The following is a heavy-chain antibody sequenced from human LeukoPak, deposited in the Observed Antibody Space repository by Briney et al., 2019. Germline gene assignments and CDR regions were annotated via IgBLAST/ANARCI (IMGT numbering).Heavy chain of an antibody. CDR3: ARDVGIVVVINWNWFDP. V-gene: IGHV4-31*03. CDR1: GGSINNGGYY. Sequence: PSQTLSLTCTVSGGSINNGGYYWSWIRQHPGKGLEWIGYIYYSGSSYYNPSLRSRVTISVGTSKNHFSLKLSSVTAADTAVYYCARDVGIVVVINWNWFDPWGQGTLVTVSS. D-gene: IGHD3-22*01. CDR2: IYYSGSS. J-gene: IGHJ5*02.